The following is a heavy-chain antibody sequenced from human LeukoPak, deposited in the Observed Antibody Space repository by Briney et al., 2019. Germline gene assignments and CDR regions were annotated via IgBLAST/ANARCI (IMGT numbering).Heavy chain of an antibody. J-gene: IGHJ4*02. CDR2: ISWNSGSI. Sequence: GGSLRLSCAASGFTFDDYAMHWVRQAPGKGLEWVSGISWNSGSIGYADSVKGRFTISRDNAKNSLYLQMNGLRAEDTALYYCAKVGYSSGWYFDYWGQGTLVTVSS. V-gene: IGHV3-9*01. D-gene: IGHD6-19*01. CDR3: AKVGYSSGWYFDY. CDR1: GFTFDDYA.